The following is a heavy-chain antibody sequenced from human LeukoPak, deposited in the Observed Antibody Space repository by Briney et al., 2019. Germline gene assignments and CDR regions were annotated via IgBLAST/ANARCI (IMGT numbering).Heavy chain of an antibody. CDR2: IYYTGST. V-gene: IGHV4-39*07. D-gene: IGHD5-18*01. Sequence: SETLSLTCPVSGGSVSSSRYYWGWIRQPPGKGLEWIGSIYYTGSTYYKPSLKSRVTISVDASKNQFSLKLSSVTAADTAVYYCARVKLSHGYSYGYNPYYFDYWGQGTLVTVSS. J-gene: IGHJ4*02. CDR1: GGSVSSSRYY. CDR3: ARVKLSHGYSYGYNPYYFDY.